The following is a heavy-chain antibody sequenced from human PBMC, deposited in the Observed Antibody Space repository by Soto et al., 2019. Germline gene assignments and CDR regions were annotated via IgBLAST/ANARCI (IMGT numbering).Heavy chain of an antibody. J-gene: IGHJ4*02. CDR2: ISANDVGT. CDR1: GFTFSSYA. V-gene: IGHV3-23*01. D-gene: IGHD1-20*01. CDR3: AKAKNDYNWDNRPPFDY. Sequence: GGSLRLSCAASGFTFSSYAMSWVRQAPGKGLEWVSLISANDVGTYYAESVKTRFTISTDQSRNTVYLQMDSLRADDTAIYYCAKAKNDYNWDNRPPFDYWGQ.